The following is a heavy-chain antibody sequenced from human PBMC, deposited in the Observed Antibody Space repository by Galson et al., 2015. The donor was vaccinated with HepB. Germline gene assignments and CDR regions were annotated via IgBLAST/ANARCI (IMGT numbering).Heavy chain of an antibody. CDR3: ATLYYDFWSGSRSAYYYHYMDV. D-gene: IGHD3-3*01. V-gene: IGHV3-64*04. CDR1: GFTFSTYS. CDR2: IGTGEHSR. Sequence: SLRLSCAASGFTFSTYSMHWVRQAPGKGLEYLSSIGTGEHSRYYADSVKGRFSISRDDSRNMVYLEMDSLKIEDTAVYYCATLYYDFWSGSRSAYYYHYMDVWGQGTLVTVSS. J-gene: IGHJ6*03.